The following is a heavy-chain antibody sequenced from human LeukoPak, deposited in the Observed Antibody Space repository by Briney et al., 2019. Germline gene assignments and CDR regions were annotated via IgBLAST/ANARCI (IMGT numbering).Heavy chain of an antibody. V-gene: IGHV3-48*03. CDR2: ISSSGSTI. CDR3: ARLLSSDPWG. CDR1: GFTFSSYE. J-gene: IGHJ4*02. D-gene: IGHD3-22*01. Sequence: GGPLRLSCAASGFTFSSYEMNWVRQAPGKGLEWVSYISSSGSTIYYADSVKGRFTISRDNAKNSLYLQMNSLRAEDTAVYYCARLLSSDPWGRGQGTLVTVSS.